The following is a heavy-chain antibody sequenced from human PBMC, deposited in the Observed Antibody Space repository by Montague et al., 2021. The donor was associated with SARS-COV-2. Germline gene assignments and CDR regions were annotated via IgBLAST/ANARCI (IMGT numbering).Heavy chain of an antibody. J-gene: IGHJ5*01. D-gene: IGHD4-23*01. CDR1: AGSFSAYS. Sequence: SETLSLTCAVYAGSFSAYSWTWIRQSPGKGLGWIGEINHGGDPNYNPSLKSRVTISVDTSRNQISLKLSSVTAADTAVYFCARRTPVLGSFRPFNSTSSSVFDTWGQGSLVSVAS. CDR3: ARRTPVLGSFRPFNSTSSSVFDT. V-gene: IGHV4-34*01. CDR2: INHGGDP.